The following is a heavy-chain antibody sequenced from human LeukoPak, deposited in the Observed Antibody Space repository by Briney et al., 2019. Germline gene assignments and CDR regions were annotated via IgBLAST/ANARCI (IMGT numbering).Heavy chain of an antibody. CDR3: ARGPITMVRGVMYFDY. V-gene: IGHV4-34*01. CDR1: GGSISGYY. D-gene: IGHD3-10*01. CDR2: INHSGST. Sequence: SETLSLTCTVSGGSISGYYWSWIRQPPGKGLEWIGEINHSGSTNYNPSLKSRVTISVDTSKNQFSLKLSSVTAADTAVYYCARGPITMVRGVMYFDYWGQGTLATVSS. J-gene: IGHJ4*02.